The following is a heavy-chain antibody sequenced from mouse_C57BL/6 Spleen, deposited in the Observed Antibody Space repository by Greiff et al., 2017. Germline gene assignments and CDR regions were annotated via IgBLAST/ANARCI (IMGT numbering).Heavy chain of an antibody. V-gene: IGHV1-80*01. CDR2: IYPGDGDT. D-gene: IGHD2-2*01. CDR1: GYAFSSYW. CDR3: ARFRGYDRVDYYAMDY. J-gene: IGHJ4*01. Sequence: QVQLQQSGAELVKPGASVKISCKASGYAFSSYWMNWVKQRPGKGLEWIGQIYPGDGDTNYNGKFKGKATLTADKSSSTAYMQLSSLTSEDSAVYFCARFRGYDRVDYYAMDYWGQGTSVTVSS.